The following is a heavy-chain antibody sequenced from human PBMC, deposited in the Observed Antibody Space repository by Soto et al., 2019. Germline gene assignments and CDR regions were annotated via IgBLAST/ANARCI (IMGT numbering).Heavy chain of an antibody. D-gene: IGHD6-19*01. CDR1: GGAFRSYT. CDR2: ITPIFGAA. V-gene: IGHV1-69*06. CDR3: ARDEIAVANRVGMDV. J-gene: IGHJ6*02. Sequence: QVQLVQSGAEVKKPGSSVKVSCKASGGAFRSYTISWVRQAPGQGLEWMGGITPIFGAANYAQKFEARVTSSADKSTTTAYMELSNLTSEDTAVYYCARDEIAVANRVGMDVWGQGTTVIVSS.